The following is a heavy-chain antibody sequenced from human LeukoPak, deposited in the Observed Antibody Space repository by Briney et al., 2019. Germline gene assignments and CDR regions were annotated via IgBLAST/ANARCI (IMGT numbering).Heavy chain of an antibody. J-gene: IGHJ5*02. D-gene: IGHD3-9*01. CDR1: GYSISSGYY. CDR3: ARVGGDYDILTGYRYNWFDP. CDR2: IYRSGST. Sequence: PSETLSLTCGVSGYSISSGYYWGWIRQPPGRGLEWIGTIYRSGSTYYNPSLKSRVTISVDTSKSQFSLKLSSVTAADTAVYYCARVGGDYDILTGYRYNWFDPWGQGTLVTVSS. V-gene: IGHV4-38-2*01.